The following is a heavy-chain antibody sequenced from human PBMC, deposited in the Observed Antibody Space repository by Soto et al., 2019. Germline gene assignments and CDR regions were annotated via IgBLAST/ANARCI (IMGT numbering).Heavy chain of an antibody. CDR2: INPNSGGT. D-gene: IGHD6-6*01. CDR3: ARGTSSIAARPTWENYRYYYGMDV. V-gene: IGHV1-2*04. CDR1: GYTFTGYY. Sequence: QVQLVQSGAEVKKPGASVKVSCKASGYTFTGYYMHWVRQAPGQGLEWMGWINPNSGGTNYAQKFQGWVTMTRDTSISTAYMELSRLRSDDTAVYYCARGTSSIAARPTWENYRYYYGMDVWGQGTTVTVSS. J-gene: IGHJ6*02.